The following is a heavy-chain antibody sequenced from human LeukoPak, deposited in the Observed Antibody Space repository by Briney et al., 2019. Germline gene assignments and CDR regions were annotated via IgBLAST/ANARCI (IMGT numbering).Heavy chain of an antibody. CDR3: ARGGLGCSSTSCYPYYYGMDV. CDR2: IKQDGSEK. D-gene: IGHD2-2*01. J-gene: IGHJ6*02. V-gene: IGHV3-7*01. CDR1: GFTFSSYW. Sequence: GGSLRLSCAASGFTFSSYWMSWVRQAPGKGLEWVANIKQDGSEKYYVDSVKGRFTISRDNAKNSLYLQMNSLRAEGTAVYYCARGGLGCSSTSCYPYYYGMDVWGQGTTVTVSS.